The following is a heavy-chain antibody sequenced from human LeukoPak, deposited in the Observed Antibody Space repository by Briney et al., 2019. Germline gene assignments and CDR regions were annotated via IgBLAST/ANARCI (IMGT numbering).Heavy chain of an antibody. V-gene: IGHV4-34*01. CDR2: FNHSGST. CDR1: GGSFSGFY. J-gene: IGHJ4*02. Sequence: SETLSLTCRVYGGSFSGFYWTWIRQPPGKGLEWIGEFNHSGSTKYNPSLKSRVTMSVDTSKNQFSLKLRSVTAADTAVYYRASEYYYDTSGYYSLASWGQGHLVTVSS. D-gene: IGHD3-22*01. CDR3: ASEYYYDTSGYYSLAS.